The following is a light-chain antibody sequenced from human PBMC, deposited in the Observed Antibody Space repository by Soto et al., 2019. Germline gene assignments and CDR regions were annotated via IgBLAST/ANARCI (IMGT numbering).Light chain of an antibody. J-gene: IGKJ2*01. CDR1: QSVLYSSNNKNY. CDR2: WAS. CDR3: QQYYSTPHT. V-gene: IGKV4-1*01. Sequence: DIVMTQSPASLAVSLGERATINCKSSQSVLYSSNNKNYLAWYQQKPGQPPKLLIYWASTRESGVPDRFSGSGSGTDFTLTISSLQAEDVAVYYCQQYYSTPHTFGQGTKLEIK.